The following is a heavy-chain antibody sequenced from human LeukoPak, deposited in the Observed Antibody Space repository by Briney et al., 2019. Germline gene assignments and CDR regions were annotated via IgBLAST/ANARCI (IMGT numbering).Heavy chain of an antibody. CDR1: GFTFSSYV. CDR2: ISGSGATT. J-gene: IGHJ4*02. V-gene: IGHV3-23*01. Sequence: GGSLRLSCAASGFTFSSYVMSWVRQAPGKGLEWVSAISGSGATTYYADSVKGRFTISRDNSKNTLYLHMNSLRAEDTALYYCARGHIGTYHYFDYWGQGTLVTVSS. D-gene: IGHD1-26*01. CDR3: ARGHIGTYHYFDY.